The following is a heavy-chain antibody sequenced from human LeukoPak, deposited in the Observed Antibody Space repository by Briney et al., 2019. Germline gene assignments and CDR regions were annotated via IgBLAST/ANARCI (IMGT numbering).Heavy chain of an antibody. D-gene: IGHD2-15*01. CDR2: INPSGGST. J-gene: IGHJ4*02. V-gene: IGHV1-46*01. Sequence: AASVKVSCKASGGTFSSYAISWVRQAPGQGLEWMGIINPSGGSTSYAQKFQGRVTMTRDTSTSTVYMELSSLRSEDTAVYYCARGPDGYCSGGSCPPPDDYWGQGTLVTVSS. CDR1: GGTFSSYA. CDR3: ARGPDGYCSGGSCPPPDDY.